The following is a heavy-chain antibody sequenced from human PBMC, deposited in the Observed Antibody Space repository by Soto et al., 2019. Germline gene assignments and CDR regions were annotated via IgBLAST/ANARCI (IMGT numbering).Heavy chain of an antibody. CDR1: GFTFSSYA. D-gene: IGHD6-19*01. Sequence: EVQLLESGGGLVQPGGSLRLSCAASGFTFSSYAMSWVRQAPGKGLEWVSAISGSGGSTYYADSVKGRFTISRDNYKNTPYLQMNSLRAEDTAVYYCANNPIAVAGTHYYYYYMDVWGKGTTVTVSS. CDR3: ANNPIAVAGTHYYYYYMDV. J-gene: IGHJ6*03. V-gene: IGHV3-23*01. CDR2: ISGSGGST.